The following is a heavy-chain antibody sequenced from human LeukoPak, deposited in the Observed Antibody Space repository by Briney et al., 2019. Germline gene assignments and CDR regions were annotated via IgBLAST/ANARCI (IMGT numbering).Heavy chain of an antibody. CDR2: IYYSGSS. J-gene: IGHJ4*02. CDR3: ARHRVSGSSYSALEY. D-gene: IGHD1-26*01. Sequence: PETLSLTCTVSGGSISSHYWSWIRQPPGKGLEWIGYIYYSGSSNYNPSLKSRVIISVDTSKNHFSLNLSSVTAADTAVYYCARHRVSGSSYSALEYWGQGTLVTVSS. CDR1: GGSISSHY. V-gene: IGHV4-59*08.